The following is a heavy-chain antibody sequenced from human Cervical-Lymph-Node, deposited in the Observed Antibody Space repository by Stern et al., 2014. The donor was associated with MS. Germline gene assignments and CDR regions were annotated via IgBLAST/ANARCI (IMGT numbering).Heavy chain of an antibody. CDR1: GGTFSSYA. D-gene: IGHD3-16*01. CDR2: IIPIFGTA. Sequence: VQLVQSGAEAKKPGSSVKVSCKASGGTFSSYAINWVRQAPGQGPEWMGGIIPIFGTANYAQKFQGRVTITADESTSTAYMELSSLRSEDTAVYYCARDSRHYDASYYFDSWGQGTLVTVSS. J-gene: IGHJ4*02. V-gene: IGHV1-69*01. CDR3: ARDSRHYDASYYFDS.